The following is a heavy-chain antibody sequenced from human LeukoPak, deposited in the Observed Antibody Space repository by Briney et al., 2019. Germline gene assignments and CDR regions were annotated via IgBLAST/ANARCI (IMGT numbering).Heavy chain of an antibody. J-gene: IGHJ4*02. CDR2: ITNDGSST. Sequence: GGSLRLSCAASGLTFSSHWMHWVRQAPGKGLVWVSRITNDGSSTTYADSVKGRFTISRDNAKNMLYLQVNSLRAEDTAVYYCAIPLQSYDFWSGYLGYWGQGTLVTVSS. V-gene: IGHV3-74*01. CDR1: GLTFSSHW. CDR3: AIPLQSYDFWSGYLGY. D-gene: IGHD3-3*01.